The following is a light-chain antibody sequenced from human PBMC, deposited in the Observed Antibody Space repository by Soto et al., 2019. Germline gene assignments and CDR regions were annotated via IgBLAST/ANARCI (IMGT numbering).Light chain of an antibody. CDR1: QSVLYRSNNKNY. J-gene: IGKJ2*01. CDR3: QQYYSTPLT. V-gene: IGKV4-1*01. Sequence: DIVMTQSPDSLAVSLGERATINCKSSQSVLYRSNNKNYLAWYQLKPGQPPKLLIYWASTRESGVPDRFSGSGSGTDFTLTISSLQAEDVAVYYCQQYYSTPLTFGQGTKLEIK. CDR2: WAS.